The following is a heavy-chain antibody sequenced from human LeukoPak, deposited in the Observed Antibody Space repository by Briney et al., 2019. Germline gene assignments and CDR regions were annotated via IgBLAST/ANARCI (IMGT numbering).Heavy chain of an antibody. D-gene: IGHD5-18*01. CDR1: GFTFSSYA. CDR2: ISYDGSNK. J-gene: IGHJ4*02. Sequence: PGRSLRLSCAASGFTFSSYAMHWVRQAPGKGLEWVAVISYDGSNKYYADSVKGRFTISRDNSKNTLYLQMNSLRAEDTAVYYCARDNVDTVIDYWGQGTLVTVSS. CDR3: ARDNVDTVIDY. V-gene: IGHV3-30-3*01.